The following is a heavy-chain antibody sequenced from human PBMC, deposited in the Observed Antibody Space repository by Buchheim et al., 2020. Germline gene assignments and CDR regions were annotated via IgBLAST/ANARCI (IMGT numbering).Heavy chain of an antibody. CDR1: GFTFSSYW. J-gene: IGHJ6*03. CDR3: ARDGASGSYYNPTYYYYMDV. D-gene: IGHD3-10*01. Sequence: EVQLVESGGGLVQPGGSLRLSCAASGFTFSSYWMSWVRQAPGKGLEWVANIKQDGSEKYYVDPVKGRFTISRDNAKNSLYLQMNSLRAEDTAVYYCARDGASGSYYNPTYYYYMDVWGKGTT. CDR2: IKQDGSEK. V-gene: IGHV3-7*01.